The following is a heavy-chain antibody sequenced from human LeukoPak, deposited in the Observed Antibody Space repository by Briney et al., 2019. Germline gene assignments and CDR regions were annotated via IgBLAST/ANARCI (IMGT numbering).Heavy chain of an antibody. J-gene: IGHJ4*02. CDR2: IRSKAYGGTT. Sequence: PGGSLRLSCTASGFTFGVYAMSWFRQAPGKGLEWVGFIRSKAYGGTTEYAASVKGRFTISRDDSKSIAYLQMNSLKTEDTAVYYCTREPDDSTPPDYWGQGTLVTVSS. CDR1: GFTFGVYA. CDR3: TREPDDSTPPDY. V-gene: IGHV3-49*03. D-gene: IGHD3-22*01.